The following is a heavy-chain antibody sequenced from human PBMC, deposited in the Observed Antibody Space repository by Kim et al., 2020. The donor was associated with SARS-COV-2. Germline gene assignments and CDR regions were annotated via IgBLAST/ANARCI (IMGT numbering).Heavy chain of an antibody. V-gene: IGHV5-10-1*01. J-gene: IGHJ5*02. CDR2: IDPSDSYT. D-gene: IGHD1-7*01. Sequence: GESLKISCKGSGYSFTSYWISWVRQMPGKGLEWMGRIDPSDSYTNYSPSFQGHVTISADKSISTAYLQWSSLKASDTAMYYCARHGTGTTYRNWFDPWGQGTLVTVSS. CDR1: GYSFTSYW. CDR3: ARHGTGTTYRNWFDP.